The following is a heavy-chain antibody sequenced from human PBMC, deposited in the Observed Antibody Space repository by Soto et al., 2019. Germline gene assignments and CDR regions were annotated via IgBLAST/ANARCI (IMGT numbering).Heavy chain of an antibody. J-gene: IGHJ5*02. CDR1: GYSFSDYW. CDR3: ARERTNGESWFGP. D-gene: IGHD3-10*01. Sequence: EVQLVQSGAEVKKPGESLKISCKASGYSFSDYWIGWVRQMPGEGLEWMAIIYPRDSDTRYSPSFQGQVTISADKSISTVYLQWSTLKDSDTAMYFCARERTNGESWFGPWGQETLVTVSS. CDR2: IYPRDSDT. V-gene: IGHV5-51*01.